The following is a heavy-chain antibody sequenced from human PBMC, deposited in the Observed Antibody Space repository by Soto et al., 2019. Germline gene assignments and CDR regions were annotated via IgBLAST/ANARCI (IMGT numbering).Heavy chain of an antibody. J-gene: IGHJ6*02. Sequence: SGEVSCQASRGTFVSYAITWVRRAPRQGLEWLGGIIPILNSPAYAQKFQARVVITADEITNTAYMELNSLRFDDTAVYYCAREAPYCTSATCPKFYDMDVWGQGTTVTV. V-gene: IGHV1-69*13. CDR3: AREAPYCTSATCPKFYDMDV. CDR1: RGTFVSYA. D-gene: IGHD2-2*01. CDR2: IIPILNSP.